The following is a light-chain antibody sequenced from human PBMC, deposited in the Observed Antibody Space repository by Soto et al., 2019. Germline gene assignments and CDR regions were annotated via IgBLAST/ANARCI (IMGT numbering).Light chain of an antibody. Sequence: EIVMTQSPATLSVSPGERATLSCRASQSINNNLAWYQQKPGQAPRLLIYGASTRVTGIPARFSGSGSGTEFHLRNSRPQAEDFAVYYCQQYNNWLSGTFGQGTKVDIK. V-gene: IGKV3-15*01. CDR2: GAS. CDR1: QSINNN. CDR3: QQYNNWLSGT. J-gene: IGKJ1*01.